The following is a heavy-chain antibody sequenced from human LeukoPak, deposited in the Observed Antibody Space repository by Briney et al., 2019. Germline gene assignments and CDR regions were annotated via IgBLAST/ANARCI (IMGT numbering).Heavy chain of an antibody. CDR2: IIPIFGTA. CDR3: ASAKPKTWEPQLY. V-gene: IGHV1-69*05. D-gene: IGHD1-26*01. J-gene: IGHJ4*02. Sequence: SVKVSCKASGGTFSSYAISWVRQAPGQGLEWMGGIIPIFGTANYAQKFQGRVTITTDESTSTAYMGLSSLRSEDTAVYYCASAKPKTWEPQLYWGQGTLVTVSS. CDR1: GGTFSSYA.